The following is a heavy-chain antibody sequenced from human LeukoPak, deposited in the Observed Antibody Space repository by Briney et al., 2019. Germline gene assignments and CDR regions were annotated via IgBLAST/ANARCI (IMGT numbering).Heavy chain of an antibody. D-gene: IGHD3-9*01. CDR2: IYYSGST. J-gene: IGHJ6*02. V-gene: IGHV4-59*12. CDR1: GGSISSYY. CDR3: ARGRYFDWLLTPGYGMDV. Sequence: SETLTLTCTVSGGSISSYYWSWIRQPPGKGLEWIGYIYYSGSTNYNPSLKSRVTISVDTSKNQFSLKLSSVTAADTAVYYCARGRYFDWLLTPGYGMDVWGQGTTVTVSS.